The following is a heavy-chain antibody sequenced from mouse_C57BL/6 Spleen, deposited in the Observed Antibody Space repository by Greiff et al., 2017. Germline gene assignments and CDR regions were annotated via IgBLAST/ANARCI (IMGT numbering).Heavy chain of an antibody. CDR2: IYPGDGDT. CDR1: GYAFSSSW. D-gene: IGHD1-1*01. J-gene: IGHJ2*01. CDR3: ARGPNYYGSGYFDY. V-gene: IGHV1-82*01. Sequence: VMLVESGPELVKPGASVKISCKASGYAFSSSWMNWVKQRPGKGLAWIGRIYPGDGDTNYNGKFKGKATLTADKSSSTAYMQLSSLTSEDSAVYFCARGPNYYGSGYFDYWGQGTTLTVSS.